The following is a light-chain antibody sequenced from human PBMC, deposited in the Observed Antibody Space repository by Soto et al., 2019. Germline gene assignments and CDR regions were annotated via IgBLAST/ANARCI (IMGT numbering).Light chain of an antibody. CDR2: DVS. CDR3: SSYTGSYTLV. J-gene: IGLJ2*01. Sequence: QSALTQPASVSGSPGQSITISCTGTSSDVGAYNYVSWYQQHPGKAPKLMIYDVSNRPSGVSNRFSGSKSGNTASLTISGLQAEDEADYYCSSYTGSYTLVFGGGTKVTVL. CDR1: SSDVGAYNY. V-gene: IGLV2-14*01.